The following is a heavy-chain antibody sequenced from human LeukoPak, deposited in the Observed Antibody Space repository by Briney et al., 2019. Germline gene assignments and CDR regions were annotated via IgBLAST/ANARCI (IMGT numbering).Heavy chain of an antibody. CDR1: GFTFSSYA. CDR2: ISGSGGST. J-gene: IGHJ6*02. CDR3: AKSSLFGVVIIHPYYYYGMDV. V-gene: IGHV3-23*01. D-gene: IGHD3-3*01. Sequence: GGSLSLSCAASGFTFSSYAMSWVRQAPGKGLEWVSAISGSGGSTYYADSVKGRFTISRDNSKNTLYLQMNSLRAEDTAVYYCAKSSLFGVVIIHPYYYYGMDVWGQGTTVTVSS.